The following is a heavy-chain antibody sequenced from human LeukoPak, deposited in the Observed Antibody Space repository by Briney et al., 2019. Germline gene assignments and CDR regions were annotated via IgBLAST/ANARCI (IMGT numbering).Heavy chain of an antibody. Sequence: ASVKVSCRASGYTFTSYDINWVRQATGQGFEWMGWMSPSTGNTGYAQKFQGRVSMTRNTSINTAYMELSSLSSEDTAVYYCARGNVVVPAAVVHWGQGTLVTVSS. CDR1: GYTFTSYD. CDR2: MSPSTGNT. CDR3: ARGNVVVPAAVVH. D-gene: IGHD2-2*01. J-gene: IGHJ4*02. V-gene: IGHV1-8*01.